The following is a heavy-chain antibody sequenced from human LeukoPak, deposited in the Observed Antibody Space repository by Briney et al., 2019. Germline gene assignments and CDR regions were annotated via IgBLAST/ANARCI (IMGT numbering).Heavy chain of an antibody. CDR1: GFTFSSYA. Sequence: GGSLRLSCAASGFTFSSYAMSWVRQAPGKGLEWVSAISGSGGSTYYADSVKGRFTISRDNSKNTLYLHMTSLRAEDTAVYYCTNSDDYGDYWGQGTLVTVSS. CDR2: ISGSGGST. CDR3: TNSDDYGDY. J-gene: IGHJ4*02. V-gene: IGHV3-23*01.